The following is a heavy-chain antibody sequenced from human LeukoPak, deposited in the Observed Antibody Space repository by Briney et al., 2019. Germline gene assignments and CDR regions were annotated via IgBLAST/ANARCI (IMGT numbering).Heavy chain of an antibody. CDR2: IRPDGSAV. Sequence: GGSLRLSCTASGFSIHQSSMSWVRQAPVKGLEWVASIRPDGSAVFYADSVKGRFTFSRDNAKNSLDLQMNSLRAEDTALYYCANFGPPYSIDLWGQGTMVTVSS. CDR3: ANFGPPYSIDL. D-gene: IGHD3/OR15-3a*01. J-gene: IGHJ3*01. CDR1: GFSIHQSS. V-gene: IGHV3-7*01.